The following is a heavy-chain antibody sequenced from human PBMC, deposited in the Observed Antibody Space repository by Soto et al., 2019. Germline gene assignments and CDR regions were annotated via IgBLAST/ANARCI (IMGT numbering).Heavy chain of an antibody. CDR1: GGLFSSFA. CDR2: IIPVFGTT. CDR3: GRGGGPYVWFNEF. Sequence: QEQLVQSGPEVKKPGSSVKVSCKDSGGLFSSFAISWVRQAPGQGLEWLGGIIPVFGTTNYAEKFQGRVTIPADESTNTAYMELSSLRSGDTAMYYCGRGGGPYVWFNEFWGQGTLVTVSS. V-gene: IGHV1-69*01. J-gene: IGHJ4*02. D-gene: IGHD3-16*01.